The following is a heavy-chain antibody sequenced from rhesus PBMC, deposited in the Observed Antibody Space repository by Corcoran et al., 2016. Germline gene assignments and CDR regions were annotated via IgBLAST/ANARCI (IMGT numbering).Heavy chain of an antibody. V-gene: IGHV4-80*01. CDR2: INGNSGST. D-gene: IGHD5-12*01. CDR1: GASISSYW. CDR3: ARNGGGYSYRDYYGLDS. Sequence: QVQLQESGPGLVKPSETLSLTCAVSGASISSYWWSWIRQPPGKGLEWIGEINGNSGSTYDNPSLKSRVTISKDASKNQFSLELSSVTAADTAVYYCARNGGGYSYRDYYGLDSWGQGVVVTVTS. J-gene: IGHJ6*01.